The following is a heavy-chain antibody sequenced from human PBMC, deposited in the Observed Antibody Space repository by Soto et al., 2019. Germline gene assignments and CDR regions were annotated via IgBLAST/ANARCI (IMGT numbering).Heavy chain of an antibody. Sequence: KASETLSLTCTVSGDSVSKYYWNWIRQPAGKGLEWIGRIHSTRSPNYNPSLKSRVTMSVDTSKNQFSLKLNLTSVTAADTAVYYCARSPAYGDYANLDTWGQGTLVTV. J-gene: IGHJ5*02. D-gene: IGHD4-17*01. CDR1: GDSVSKYY. CDR3: ARSPAYGDYANLDT. CDR2: IHSTRSP. V-gene: IGHV4-4*07.